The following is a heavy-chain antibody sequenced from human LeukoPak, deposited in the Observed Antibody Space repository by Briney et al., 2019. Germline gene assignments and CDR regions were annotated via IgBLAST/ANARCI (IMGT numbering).Heavy chain of an antibody. CDR2: ISAYNGNT. D-gene: IGHD2-15*01. J-gene: IGHJ5*02. CDR1: GYTFTSYG. CDR3: ARVTAGIVVVVAAMFDP. Sequence: GASVKVSCKASGYTFTSYGISWVRQAPGQGLEWMGWISAYNGNTNYAQKLQGRDTMTTDTSTSTAYMELRSLRSDDTAVYYCARVTAGIVVVVAAMFDPWGQGTLVTVSS. V-gene: IGHV1-18*01.